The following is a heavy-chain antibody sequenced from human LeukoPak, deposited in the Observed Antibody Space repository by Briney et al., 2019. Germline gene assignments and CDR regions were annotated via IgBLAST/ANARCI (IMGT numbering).Heavy chain of an antibody. Sequence: ASVKVSRKASGYTFTGYYMHWVRQAPGQGLEWMGWINPNSGGTNYAQKFQGRVTMTRDTSISTAYMELSRLRSDDTAVYYCARPRRLYSSGWYAGYWGQGTLVTVSS. J-gene: IGHJ4*02. CDR3: ARPRRLYSSGWYAGY. V-gene: IGHV1-2*02. D-gene: IGHD6-19*01. CDR2: INPNSGGT. CDR1: GYTFTGYY.